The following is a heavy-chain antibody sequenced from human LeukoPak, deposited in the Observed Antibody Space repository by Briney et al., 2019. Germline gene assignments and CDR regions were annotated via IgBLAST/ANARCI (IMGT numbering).Heavy chain of an antibody. D-gene: IGHD6-13*01. CDR1: GDSIVSSHR. Sequence: PSGTLSLTCDVSGDSIVSSHRWTWVRQAPGKGLEWVGEIHHSGIAHYNPSLKSRVTISIDKTRNQFSLRLTSLTAADTAVYFCANIGAAGFSRVHPWGQGTLVTVSS. CDR3: ANIGAAGFSRVHP. V-gene: IGHV4-4*02. CDR2: IHHSGIA. J-gene: IGHJ5*02.